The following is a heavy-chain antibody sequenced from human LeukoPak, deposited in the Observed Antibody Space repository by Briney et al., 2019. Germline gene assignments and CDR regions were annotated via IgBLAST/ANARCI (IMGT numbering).Heavy chain of an antibody. D-gene: IGHD6-6*01. CDR1: GGSVSSGGYY. V-gene: IGHV4-31*03. Sequence: SETLSLTCTVSGGSVSSGGYYWSWIRQHPGKGLEWIGYIYYSGSTYYNPSLKSRVTISVDTSKNQFSLKLSSVTAADTAVYYCARATAARRDFDYWGQGTLVTVSS. CDR3: ARATAARRDFDY. CDR2: IYYSGST. J-gene: IGHJ4*02.